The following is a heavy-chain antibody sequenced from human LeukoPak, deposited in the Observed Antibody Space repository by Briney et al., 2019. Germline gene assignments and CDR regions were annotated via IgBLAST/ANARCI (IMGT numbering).Heavy chain of an antibody. Sequence: ASVKVSCKVSGYTLTELSMHWVRQAPGKGLEWMGGFDPEDGETIYAQKFQGRVTMTKDTSTDTAYMELSSLRSEGTAVCYCATGYYDSSGYFYLLAFDIWGQGTMVTVSP. CDR3: ATGYYDSSGYFYLLAFDI. J-gene: IGHJ3*02. V-gene: IGHV1-24*01. CDR1: GYTLTELS. D-gene: IGHD3-22*01. CDR2: FDPEDGET.